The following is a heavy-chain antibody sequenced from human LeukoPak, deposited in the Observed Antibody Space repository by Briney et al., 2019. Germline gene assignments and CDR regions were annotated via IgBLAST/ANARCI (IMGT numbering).Heavy chain of an antibody. CDR3: ASTEDLLAGAFDY. CDR1: GGSISSYY. Sequence: PSETLSLTCTVSGGSISSYYWSWIRQPPGKGLEWIGYIYYSGSTNYNPSLTSRVTISVDTSKNQYSLKLSSVTAADTAVYYCASTEDLLAGAFDYWGQGTLVTVSS. CDR2: IYYSGST. V-gene: IGHV4-59*01. D-gene: IGHD1-26*01. J-gene: IGHJ4*02.